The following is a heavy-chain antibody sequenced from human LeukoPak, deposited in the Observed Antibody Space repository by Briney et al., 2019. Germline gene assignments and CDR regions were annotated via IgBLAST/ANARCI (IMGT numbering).Heavy chain of an antibody. D-gene: IGHD1-26*01. J-gene: IGHJ4*02. CDR2: ISSSYSTI. V-gene: IGHV3-48*04. CDR3: ARGIDSGAYRIFDY. Sequence: GGSLRLSCAASGFTFSSYSMNWVRQAPGKGLEWVSYISSSYSTIYYADSVKGRSTISRDNAENSLYLQMNSLRAEDTAVYYCARGIDSGAYRIFDYWGQGTLVTVSS. CDR1: GFTFSSYS.